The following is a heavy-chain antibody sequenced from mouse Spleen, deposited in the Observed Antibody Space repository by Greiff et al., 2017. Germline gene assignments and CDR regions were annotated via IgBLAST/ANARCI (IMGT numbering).Heavy chain of an antibody. CDR3: ARRWFDY. CDR1: GYTFTSYW. CDR2: IDPSDSYT. V-gene: IGHV1-69*01. J-gene: IGHJ2*01. Sequence: QVQLKQPGAELVMPGASVKLSCKASGYTFTSYWMHWVKQRPGQGLEWIGEIDPSDSYTNYNQKFKGKATLTVDKSSSTAYMQLSSLTSEDSAVYYCARRWFDYWGQGTTLTVSS.